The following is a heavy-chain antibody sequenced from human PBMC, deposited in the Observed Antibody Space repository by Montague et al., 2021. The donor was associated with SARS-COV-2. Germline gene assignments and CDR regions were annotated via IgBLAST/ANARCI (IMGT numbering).Heavy chain of an antibody. V-gene: IGHV4-39*01. CDR3: ARFPTSYYYDSKAAPATPDAFDI. J-gene: IGHJ3*02. CDR2: IYYSGGT. D-gene: IGHD3-22*01. CDR1: GGSISSSSYY. Sequence: SETLSLTCVVSGGSISSSSYYWGWIRQPPGKGLEWIGSIYYSGGTYYNPSLKSRVTISVDTSKNQFSLKLSSVTAADTAVYYCARFPTSYYYDSKAAPATPDAFDIWGQGTMVTVSS.